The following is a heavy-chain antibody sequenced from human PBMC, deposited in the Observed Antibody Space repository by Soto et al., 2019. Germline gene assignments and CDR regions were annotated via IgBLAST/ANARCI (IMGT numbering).Heavy chain of an antibody. D-gene: IGHD3-16*02. J-gene: IGHJ5*02. CDR3: ARARYDYIWGSYRQNWFDP. CDR2: INHSGST. Sequence: SETLSLTCAVYGGSFSGYYWSWIRQPPGKGLEWIGEINHSGSTNYNPSLKSRVTISVDTSKNQFSLKLSSVTAADTAVYYCARARYDYIWGSYRQNWFDPWGQGTLVTVSS. CDR1: GGSFSGYY. V-gene: IGHV4-34*01.